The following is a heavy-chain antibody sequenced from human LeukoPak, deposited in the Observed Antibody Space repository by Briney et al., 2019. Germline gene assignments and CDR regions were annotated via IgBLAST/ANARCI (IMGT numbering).Heavy chain of an antibody. V-gene: IGHV3-33*01. CDR2: IWYDGSNK. D-gene: IGHD4-17*01. J-gene: IGHJ4*02. CDR1: GFTFSSYG. CDR3: ARGIDTVTIDY. Sequence: GSLRLSCAASGFTFSSYGLHWVRQAPGKGLEWVALIWYDGSNKYYADSVKGRFTISRDNSKNTLYLQMNSLRAEDTAVYYCARGIDTVTIDYWGQGTLVTVSS.